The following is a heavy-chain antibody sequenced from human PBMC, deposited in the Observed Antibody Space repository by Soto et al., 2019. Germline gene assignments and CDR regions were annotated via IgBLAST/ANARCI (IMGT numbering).Heavy chain of an antibody. CDR1: GGSFSGYY. Sequence: QVQLQQWGAGLLKPSETLSLTCAVYGGSFSGYYWSWIRQPPGKGLEWIGEINHSGSTNYKPSLKSRVTRSVDTSKNQFSLKLSSVTAADTAVYYCATGGGGYAGYWGQGTLVTVSS. V-gene: IGHV4-34*01. CDR3: ATGGGGYAGY. D-gene: IGHD3-22*01. J-gene: IGHJ4*02. CDR2: INHSGST.